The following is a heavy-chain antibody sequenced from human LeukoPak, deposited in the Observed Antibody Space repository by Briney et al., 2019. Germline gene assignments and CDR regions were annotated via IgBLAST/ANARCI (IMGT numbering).Heavy chain of an antibody. V-gene: IGHV3-23*01. J-gene: IGHJ4*02. CDR3: AKVGYYDILTGYYYYFDY. CDR2: ISGSGGST. CDR1: GFTFSSYA. Sequence: GGSLRLSCAASGFTFSSYAMSWVRQAPGKGLEWVSAISGSGGSTYYADSVKGRFTISRDNSKNTLYLQMNSLRAEDTAVYYCAKVGYYDILTGYYYYFDYWGQGTPVTVSS. D-gene: IGHD3-9*01.